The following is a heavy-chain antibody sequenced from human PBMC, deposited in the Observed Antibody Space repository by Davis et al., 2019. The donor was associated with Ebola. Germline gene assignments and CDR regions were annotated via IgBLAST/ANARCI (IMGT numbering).Heavy chain of an antibody. D-gene: IGHD2-21*02. Sequence: ASVKVSCKASGYTFTTYGISWVRQAPGQGLEWMGWISADNGNTKYAQKLQGRVTMTTDTSTSTAYMELRSLRSDDTAVYHCARHRSGTYCGGDCYNFWYFDLWGRGTLVTVSS. J-gene: IGHJ2*01. CDR1: GYTFTTYG. V-gene: IGHV1-18*01. CDR2: ISADNGNT. CDR3: ARHRSGTYCGGDCYNFWYFDL.